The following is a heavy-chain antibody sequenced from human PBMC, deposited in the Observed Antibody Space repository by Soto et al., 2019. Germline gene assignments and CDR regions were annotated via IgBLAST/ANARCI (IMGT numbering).Heavy chain of an antibody. CDR3: ARDRRQLDFDY. CDR1: GGSISSGGYY. V-gene: IGHV4-31*03. CDR2: IYYSGST. J-gene: IGHJ4*02. D-gene: IGHD6-6*01. Sequence: SETLSLTCTVSGGSISSGGYYWSWIRQHPGKGLEWIGYIYYSGSTYYNPSLKSGVTISVDTSKNQFSLMLSSVTAADTAVYYCARDRRQLDFDYWGQGTLVTVSS.